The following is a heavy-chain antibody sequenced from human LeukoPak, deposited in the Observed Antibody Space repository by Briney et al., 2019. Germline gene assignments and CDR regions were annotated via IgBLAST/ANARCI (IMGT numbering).Heavy chain of an antibody. CDR2: ISGSGGST. V-gene: IGHV3-23*01. D-gene: IGHD5-18*01. CDR3: AKGSYGYATHYGMDV. J-gene: IGHJ6*02. Sequence: GGSLRLSCAASGFTFSSYAMSWVRQAPGKGLEWVSAISGSGGSTYYADSVKGRFTISRDNSENTLYLQMNSLRAEDTAVYYCAKGSYGYATHYGMDVWGQGTTVTVSS. CDR1: GFTFSSYA.